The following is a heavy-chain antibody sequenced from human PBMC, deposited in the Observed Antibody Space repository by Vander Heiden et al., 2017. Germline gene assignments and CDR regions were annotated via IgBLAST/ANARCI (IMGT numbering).Heavy chain of an antibody. D-gene: IGHD3-3*01. Sequence: QVQLVQSGAEVKKPGASVKVSCKASGYTFTSYYMPWVRQAPGQGLEWMGIINHSGGSTSYAQKFQGRVTMTRDTSTSTVYMELSSLRSEDTAVYYCASLYYDFWSGYYGPYYYYYGMDVWGQGNTVTVS. CDR1: GYTFTSYY. V-gene: IGHV1-46*01. CDR2: INHSGGST. CDR3: ASLYYDFWSGYYGPYYYYYGMDV. J-gene: IGHJ6*02.